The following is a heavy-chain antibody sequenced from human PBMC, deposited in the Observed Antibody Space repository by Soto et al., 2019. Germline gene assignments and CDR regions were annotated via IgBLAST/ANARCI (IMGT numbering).Heavy chain of an antibody. CDR2: IWYDGSNK. CDR1: GFTFSSYG. Sequence: GGSLRLSCAASGFTFSSYGMHWVRQAPGKGLEWVAVIWYDGSNKYYADSVKGRFTISRDNSKNTLYLQMNSLRAEDTAVYYCAREEEQQLVLAYWGQGTLVTVSS. CDR3: AREEEQQLVLAY. V-gene: IGHV3-33*01. D-gene: IGHD6-13*01. J-gene: IGHJ4*02.